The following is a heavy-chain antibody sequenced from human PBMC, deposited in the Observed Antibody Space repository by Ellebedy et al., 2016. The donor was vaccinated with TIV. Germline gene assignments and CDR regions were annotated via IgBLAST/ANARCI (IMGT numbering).Heavy chain of an antibody. D-gene: IGHD1-26*01. CDR3: ARYSGSLAWFDP. CDR1: GYSISSGYY. Sequence: SETLSLTCTVSGYSISSGYYWGWIRQPPGKGLEWIGSIYHSGSTYYNPSLKSRVTISVDTSKNQFSLKLSSVTAADTAVYYCARYSGSLAWFDPWGQGTLVTVSS. V-gene: IGHV4-38-2*02. J-gene: IGHJ5*02. CDR2: IYHSGST.